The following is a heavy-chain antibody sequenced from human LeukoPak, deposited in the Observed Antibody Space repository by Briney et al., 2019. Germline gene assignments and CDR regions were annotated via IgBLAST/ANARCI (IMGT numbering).Heavy chain of an antibody. Sequence: ASVKVSCKASGYTFTSYYMHWVRQAPGQGLEWMGIINPSGCSTSYAQKFQGRVTMTRDTSTSTVYMELSSLRSEDTAVYYCAREKDTAMAHDAFDIWGQGTMVTVSS. CDR1: GYTFTSYY. D-gene: IGHD5-18*01. CDR2: INPSGCST. J-gene: IGHJ3*02. V-gene: IGHV1-46*01. CDR3: AREKDTAMAHDAFDI.